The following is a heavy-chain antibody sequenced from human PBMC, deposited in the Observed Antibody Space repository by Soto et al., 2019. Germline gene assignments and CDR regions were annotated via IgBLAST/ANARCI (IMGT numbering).Heavy chain of an antibody. CDR3: ARGATFDGGEQNWFDP. J-gene: IGHJ5*02. Sequence: LETLSPPRAVFGWAFCGFYWRWIRQPPGKGLEWIGEINHSGSTNYNPSLKSRVTISVDTSKNQFSLKLSSVTAADTAVYYCARGATFDGGEQNWFDPWGQGTLVTVSS. V-gene: IGHV4-34*01. CDR1: GWAFCGFY. D-gene: IGHD3-16*01. CDR2: INHSGST.